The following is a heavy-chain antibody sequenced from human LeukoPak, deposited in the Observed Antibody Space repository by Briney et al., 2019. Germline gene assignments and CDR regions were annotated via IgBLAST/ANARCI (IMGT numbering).Heavy chain of an antibody. V-gene: IGHV4-34*01. D-gene: IGHD4-11*01. CDR2: INHSGST. J-gene: IGHJ6*03. CDR3: ARGRAVTYYYYYYMDV. CDR1: GGSFSGYY. Sequence: SETLSLTCAVYGGSFSGYYWSWIRQPPGKGLEWIGEINHSGSTNHNPSLKSRVTISVDTSKNQFSLKLSSVTAADTAVYYCARGRAVTYYYYYYMDVWGKGTTVTVSS.